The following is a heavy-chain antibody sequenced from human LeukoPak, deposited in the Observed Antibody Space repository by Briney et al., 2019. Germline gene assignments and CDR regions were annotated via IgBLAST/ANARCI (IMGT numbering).Heavy chain of an antibody. J-gene: IGHJ3*02. V-gene: IGHV3-30*02. CDR2: IRYDGSNK. Sequence: GGSLRLSCAASGFTFSSYGMHWVRQAPGKGLEWVAFIRYDGSNKYYADSVKGRFTISRDNSKNTLYLQMNSLRAEDTAVHYCAKDQYRYYGSGPQDAFDIWGQGTMVTVSS. CDR3: AKDQYRYYGSGPQDAFDI. CDR1: GFTFSSYG. D-gene: IGHD3-10*01.